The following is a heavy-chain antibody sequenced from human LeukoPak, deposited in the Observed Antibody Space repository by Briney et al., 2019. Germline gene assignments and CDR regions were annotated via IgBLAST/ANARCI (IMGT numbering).Heavy chain of an antibody. CDR3: ARQDTVQLERRRGYYFDY. CDR2: IYYSGST. Sequence: SETLSFTCTVSGGASSSSSYYWGWIRQPPGKGLEWIGSIYYSGSTYYNPSLKSRVTISVDTSKTQFSLKLTSVTAADTAVYYCARQDTVQLERRRGYYFDYWGQRTLVTVSS. V-gene: IGHV4-39*01. D-gene: IGHD1-1*01. CDR1: GGASSSSSYY. J-gene: IGHJ4*02.